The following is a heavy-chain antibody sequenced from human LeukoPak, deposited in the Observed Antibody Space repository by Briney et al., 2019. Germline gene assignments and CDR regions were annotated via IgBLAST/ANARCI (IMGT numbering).Heavy chain of an antibody. CDR1: GXSISSGGYY. Sequence: KPSQTLSLTCTVSGXSISSGGYYWSWIRQHPGKGLEWIGFIYYSGSTNYNPSLKSRVTISVDTSKNQFSLKLSSVTAADTAVYYCARDRSGYSSGWYHLGYWGQGTLVSVSS. CDR3: ARDRSGYSSGWYHLGY. V-gene: IGHV4-31*03. J-gene: IGHJ4*02. CDR2: IYYSGST. D-gene: IGHD6-19*01.